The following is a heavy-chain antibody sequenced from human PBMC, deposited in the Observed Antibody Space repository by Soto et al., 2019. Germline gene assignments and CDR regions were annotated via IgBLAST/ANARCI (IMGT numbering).Heavy chain of an antibody. V-gene: IGHV1-69*13. Sequence: SVKVSCKASGGTFSSYAISWLRQAPGQGLEWMGGIIPIFGTANYAQKFQGRVTITADESTSTAYMELSSLRSEDTAVYYCARDGIGVVAGTGHYYFDYWGQGTLVTVSS. CDR2: IIPIFGTA. CDR1: GGTFSSYA. D-gene: IGHD6-19*01. CDR3: ARDGIGVVAGTGHYYFDY. J-gene: IGHJ4*02.